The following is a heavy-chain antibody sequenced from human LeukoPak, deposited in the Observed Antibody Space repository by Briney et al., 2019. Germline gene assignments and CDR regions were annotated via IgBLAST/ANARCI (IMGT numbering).Heavy chain of an antibody. Sequence: GGSLSLSCAASGFTFTSYWMSWVRQAPGKGLEWVANIKEDGSEKYYVDSVKGRFTISRDNAKNSLYLQMNSLRAEDTAVYYCAKDPRSGYGDDYWGQGTLVTVSS. CDR2: IKEDGSEK. V-gene: IGHV3-7*03. D-gene: IGHD5-12*01. J-gene: IGHJ4*02. CDR3: AKDPRSGYGDDY. CDR1: GFTFTSYW.